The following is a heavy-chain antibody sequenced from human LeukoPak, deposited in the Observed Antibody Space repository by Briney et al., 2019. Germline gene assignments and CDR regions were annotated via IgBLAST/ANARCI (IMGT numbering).Heavy chain of an antibody. CDR1: GYTFTSYG. J-gene: IGHJ5*02. V-gene: IGHV1-2*04. CDR2: INPNSGGT. CDR3: ARVKYNWNDIFENWFDP. Sequence: ASVKVSCKASGYTFTSYGISWVRQAPGQGLEWMGWINPNSGGTNYAQKFQGWVTMTRDTSISTAYMELSRLRSDDTAVYYCARVKYNWNDIFENWFDPWGQGTLVTVSS. D-gene: IGHD1-1*01.